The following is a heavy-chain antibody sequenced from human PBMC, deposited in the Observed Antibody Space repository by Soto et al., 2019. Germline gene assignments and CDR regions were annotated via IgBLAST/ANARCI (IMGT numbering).Heavy chain of an antibody. Sequence: EVRLVESGGGLVQPGGSLRLSCAASGFTFSRYWMHWVRQGPGKGLVWVARITSDGRSTGYADSVKGRFTISRDNAKNTLYLQINRLRAEDTAVYYCARDGDGDYPVDYWGQGTLVTVSS. CDR1: GFTFSRYW. V-gene: IGHV3-74*01. CDR3: ARDGDGDYPVDY. CDR2: ITSDGRST. D-gene: IGHD4-17*01. J-gene: IGHJ4*02.